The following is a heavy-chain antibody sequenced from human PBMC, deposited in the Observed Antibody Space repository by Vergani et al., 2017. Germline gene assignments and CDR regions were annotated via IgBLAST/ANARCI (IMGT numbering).Heavy chain of an antibody. CDR1: GGSFSGYY. Sequence: QVQLQQWGAGLLKPSETLSLTCAVYGGSFSGYYWSWIRQPPGKGLEWIGEINHSGSTNYNPSLKSRVTISVDTSKNQFSLKLSSVTAADTAVYYCAREGGRRGFDPWGQGTLVTVSS. V-gene: IGHV4-34*01. CDR3: AREGGRRGFDP. D-gene: IGHD3-16*01. J-gene: IGHJ5*02. CDR2: INHSGST.